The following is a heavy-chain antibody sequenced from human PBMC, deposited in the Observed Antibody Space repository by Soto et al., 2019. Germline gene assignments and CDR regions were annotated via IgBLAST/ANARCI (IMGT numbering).Heavy chain of an antibody. CDR3: ARGNLGAFDI. CDR2: IKQDGTEK. Sequence: GGSLRLSCAASGFTFSIYWMNWVRQAPGKGLEWVACIKQDGTEKYNVDSVKGRFTISRDNAKNSLYLHMNSLRAEDTAVYYCARGNLGAFDIWGQGTMVTVSS. CDR1: GFTFSIYW. V-gene: IGHV3-7*01. D-gene: IGHD7-27*01. J-gene: IGHJ3*02.